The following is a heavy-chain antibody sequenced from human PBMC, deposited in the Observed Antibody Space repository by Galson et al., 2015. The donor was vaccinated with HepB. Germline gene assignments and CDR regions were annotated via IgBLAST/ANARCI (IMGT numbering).Heavy chain of an antibody. CDR1: GGTFSSYA. CDR2: IIPIFGTA. V-gene: IGHV1-69*13. J-gene: IGHJ3*02. D-gene: IGHD3-10*01. Sequence: SVKVSCKASGGTFSSYAISWVRQAPGQGLEWMGGIIPIFGTANYAQKFQGRVTITADESTSTAYMELSSLRSEDTAVYYCARAGNYYGSGYDAFDIWGQGTMVTVSS. CDR3: ARAGNYYGSGYDAFDI.